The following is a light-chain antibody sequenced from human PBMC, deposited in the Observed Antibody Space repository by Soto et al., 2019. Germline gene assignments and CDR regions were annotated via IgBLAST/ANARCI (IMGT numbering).Light chain of an antibody. CDR3: SSYTSSNTLEVV. CDR1: SSDVGSYNY. V-gene: IGLV2-14*01. CDR2: EVS. Sequence: QSALTQPASVSGSPGQSITISCTGTSSDVGSYNYVSWYQQHPGKAPKLMIYEVSNRPSGVSNRFSGSKSGNTASLTISGLQAEDEADYYCSSYTSSNTLEVVFAGGTKLTVL. J-gene: IGLJ2*01.